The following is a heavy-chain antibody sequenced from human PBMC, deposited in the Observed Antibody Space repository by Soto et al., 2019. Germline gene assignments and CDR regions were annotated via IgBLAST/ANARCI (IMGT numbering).Heavy chain of an antibody. CDR2: IIPIFGTA. CDR1: GGTFSRHA. J-gene: IGHJ4*02. V-gene: IGHV1-69*01. D-gene: IGHD3-22*01. CDR3: ARGWGYDSNDYYYAY. Sequence: QVQLVQSGAEVRTPGSSVKVSCKASGGTFSRHAISWVRQAPGQGIEWMGGIIPIFGTANHAQKFQGRVTIIADESTSTVYMELSSLRSEDTAMYYCARGWGYDSNDYYYAYWGQGTLVIVSS.